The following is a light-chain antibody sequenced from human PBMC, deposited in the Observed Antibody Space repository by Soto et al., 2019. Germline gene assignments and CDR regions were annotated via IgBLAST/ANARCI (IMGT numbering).Light chain of an antibody. CDR2: AAS. Sequence: DIQMTQSPSSLSASVGDRVAITCRASQSITYYLNWYQQIPGKAPKVLIYAASNLQSGVPSRFSGSGSGTDFTLTISSLQPEDFATYYCQQSYSTPITFGQGTRLDMK. V-gene: IGKV1-39*01. J-gene: IGKJ5*01. CDR3: QQSYSTPIT. CDR1: QSITYY.